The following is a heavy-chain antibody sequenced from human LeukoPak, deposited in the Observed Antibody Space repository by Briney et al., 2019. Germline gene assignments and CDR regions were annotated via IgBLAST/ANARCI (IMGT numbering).Heavy chain of an antibody. CDR3: ARQGNEYISSYDY. Sequence: PGESLKISCENSGYSFSAYWIGWVRQMPGKGLEWMGIIYPDDSDTRYSPSFQGQVTISADKSISTAYLQWSSLKASDTAMYYCARQGNEYISSYDYWGQGTLVTVSS. J-gene: IGHJ4*02. CDR1: GYSFSAYW. D-gene: IGHD6-6*01. CDR2: IYPDDSDT. V-gene: IGHV5-51*01.